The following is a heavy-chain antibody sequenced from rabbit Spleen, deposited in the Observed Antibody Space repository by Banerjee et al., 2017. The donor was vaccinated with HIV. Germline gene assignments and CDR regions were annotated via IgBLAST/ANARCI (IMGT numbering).Heavy chain of an antibody. D-gene: IGHD1-1*01. J-gene: IGHJ4*01. V-gene: IGHV1S40*01. CDR2: IDGGSSGST. CDR1: GFSFSNKAV. CDR3: AKDLPYFIGLNFGW. Sequence: QSLEESGGDLVEPGASLTLTCTASGFSFSNKAVMCWVRQAPGKGLEWSGCIDGGSSGSTWYATWVKGRFPISKTPSTTVTFQITSLTAPDTATYFCAKDLPYFIGLNFGWWGPGTLVTVS.